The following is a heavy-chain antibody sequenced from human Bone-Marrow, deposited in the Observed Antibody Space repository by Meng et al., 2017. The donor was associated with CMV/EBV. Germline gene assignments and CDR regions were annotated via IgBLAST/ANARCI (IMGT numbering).Heavy chain of an antibody. CDR1: GGSFSGYY. CDR2: INHSGST. CDR3: ANSIAARPGAIDY. D-gene: IGHD6-6*01. Sequence: QVQLQQWGAGLLKPSXTLSLTCAVYGGSFSGYYWSWIRQPPGKGLEWIGEINHSGSTNYNPSLKSRVTISVDTSKSQFSLKLSSVTAADTAVYYCANSIAARPGAIDYWGQGTLVTVSS. J-gene: IGHJ4*02. V-gene: IGHV4-34*01.